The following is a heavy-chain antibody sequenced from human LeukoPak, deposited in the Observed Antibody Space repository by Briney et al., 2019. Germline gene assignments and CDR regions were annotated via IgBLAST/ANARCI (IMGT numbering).Heavy chain of an antibody. V-gene: IGHV4-59*06. Sequence: PSETLSLTCTVSGGSISSYYWNWIRHHPGKGLEWIGYIYYSGTTHYNPSLKSRVTISVDTSKNQFSLKLTSVTAADTAVYYCARGPGGELGDWGQATLVTVSS. D-gene: IGHD2-21*01. J-gene: IGHJ4*02. CDR1: GGSISSYY. CDR3: ARGPGGELGD. CDR2: IYYSGTT.